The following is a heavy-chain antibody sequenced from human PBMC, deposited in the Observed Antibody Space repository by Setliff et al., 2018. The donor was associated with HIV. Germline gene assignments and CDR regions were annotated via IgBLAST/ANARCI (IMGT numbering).Heavy chain of an antibody. J-gene: IGHJ4*02. CDR3: ARQRDRFGEFEY. CDR2: IFDSGTT. D-gene: IGHD3-10*01. CDR1: GGSITSYY. V-gene: IGHV4-59*08. Sequence: SETLSLTCTVSGGSITSYYWNWIRQSPGKGLEWIGYIFDSGTTKYNPSVTSRVTISVDTSKSQLSLQLRSVTAADTAVYYCARQRDRFGEFEYWGQGTPVTVSS.